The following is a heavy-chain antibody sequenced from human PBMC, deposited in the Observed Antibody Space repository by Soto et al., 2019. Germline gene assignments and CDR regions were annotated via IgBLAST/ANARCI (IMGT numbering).Heavy chain of an antibody. J-gene: IGHJ4*02. V-gene: IGHV3-23*01. CDR2: ISDSGGTS. D-gene: IGHD1-26*01. CDR3: AKRPRALLTFDY. Sequence: GGSLRLPCAASGFIFSNYVMSWVRQAPGKGLEWVSSISDSGGTSYYADSVKGRFTISRDNSKNTLYLQMNSLRAEDTAIYYCAKRPRALLTFDYWGQGTLVTVSS. CDR1: GFIFSNYV.